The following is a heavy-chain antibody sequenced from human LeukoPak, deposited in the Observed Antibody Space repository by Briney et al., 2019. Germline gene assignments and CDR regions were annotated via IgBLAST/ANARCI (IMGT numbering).Heavy chain of an antibody. D-gene: IGHD2-21*01. Sequence: GGSLRLSCAASGFTFSSFSMNWVRQAPGKGLEWVSSISSSSSYIYYADSVKGRFTISRDNAKNSLNLQMESLRAEDTAVYYCARAYSHRSDDAFDIWGQGTMVTVSS. CDR2: ISSSSSYI. V-gene: IGHV3-21*01. CDR3: ARAYSHRSDDAFDI. J-gene: IGHJ3*02. CDR1: GFTFSSFS.